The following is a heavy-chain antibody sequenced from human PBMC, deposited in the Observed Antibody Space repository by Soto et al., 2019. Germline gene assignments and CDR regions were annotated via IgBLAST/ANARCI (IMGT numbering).Heavy chain of an antibody. Sequence: SETLSLTCAVYGGSFSGYYWTWIRQPPGTGLEWIGEINHSGSTNYNPSLKSRVTISVDTSKNQFSLKLTSVTAADTAVYYCARGYPHYYVSGSYYSPQYYIHYWGQGILVTVSS. CDR1: GGSFSGYY. CDR2: INHSGST. CDR3: ARGYPHYYVSGSYYSPQYYIHY. D-gene: IGHD3-10*01. V-gene: IGHV4-34*01. J-gene: IGHJ4*02.